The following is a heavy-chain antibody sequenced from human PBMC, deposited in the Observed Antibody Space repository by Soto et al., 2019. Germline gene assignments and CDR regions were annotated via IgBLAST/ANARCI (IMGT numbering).Heavy chain of an antibody. D-gene: IGHD3-10*01. CDR1: GASFSGCY. Sequence: QVQLQQWGAGLLKPSETLSLTCAVYGASFSGCYWRWIRQTPGKGLEWIGEINDSGSTNNNPSLKSRVTMLVDTPKNQFSLKLSSVTAADTAVYYCARGLLLWFGELSRRGGYYYYMDVRGKGTTVTVSS. CDR2: INDSGST. J-gene: IGHJ6*03. CDR3: ARGLLLWFGELSRRGGYYYYMDV. V-gene: IGHV4-34*01.